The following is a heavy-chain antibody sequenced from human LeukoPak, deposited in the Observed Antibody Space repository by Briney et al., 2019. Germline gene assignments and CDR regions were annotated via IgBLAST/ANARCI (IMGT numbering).Heavy chain of an antibody. J-gene: IGHJ4*02. CDR2: ISSSSSYI. D-gene: IGHD2-21*02. CDR1: GFTFSSYS. Sequence: GGSLRLSCAASGFTFSSYSMNWVRQAPGKGLEWVSSISSSSSYIYYADSVKGRFTISRDNAKNSLYLQMNSLRAEDTAVYYCARVAYCGGDCYSGHFDYWGQGTLVTVSS. CDR3: ARVAYCGGDCYSGHFDY. V-gene: IGHV3-21*01.